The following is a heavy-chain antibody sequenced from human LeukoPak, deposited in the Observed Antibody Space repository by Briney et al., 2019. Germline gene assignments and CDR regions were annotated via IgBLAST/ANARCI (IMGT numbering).Heavy chain of an antibody. J-gene: IGHJ5*02. CDR2: ISSSSSYI. CDR3: ASSGYSYPNWFDP. V-gene: IGHV3-21*01. CDR1: GFTFSSYS. Sequence: PGGSLRLSCAASGFTFSSYSMNWVRQAPGKGLEWVSSISSSSSYIYYADSVKDRFTISRDNAKNSLYLQMNSLRAEDTAVYYCASSGYSYPNWFDPWGQGTLVTVSS. D-gene: IGHD5-18*01.